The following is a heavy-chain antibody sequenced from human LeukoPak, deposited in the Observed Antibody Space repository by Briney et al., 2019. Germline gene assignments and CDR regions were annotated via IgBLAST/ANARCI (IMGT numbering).Heavy chain of an antibody. CDR1: GFTFSSYT. Sequence: AGSLGLSCAASGFTFSSYTMNWVRQAPGKGLEWVSSISSSRSYIYNADSVKGRFTISRDNAKNSLYLQMNSLRAEDTAVYYCARDHCSSTSCFPSGTNYFDSWGQGTPVTVSS. CDR2: ISSSRSYI. J-gene: IGHJ4*02. CDR3: ARDHCSSTSCFPSGTNYFDS. V-gene: IGHV3-21*01. D-gene: IGHD2-2*01.